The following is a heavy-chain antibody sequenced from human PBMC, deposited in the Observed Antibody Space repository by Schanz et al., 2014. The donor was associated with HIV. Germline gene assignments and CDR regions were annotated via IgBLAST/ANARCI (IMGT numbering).Heavy chain of an antibody. Sequence: QVQLVQSGAEVKKPGASVKVSCKASGYTFTDYYMHWVRQAPGQGLEWMGWINPKSGATKYAQKFQGRVTMTRDTSISTAFMELSSLRSDDTAVYYCARDTNFVLDVWGQGTTVTVSS. D-gene: IGHD2-8*01. CDR3: ARDTNFVLDV. J-gene: IGHJ6*02. CDR1: GYTFTDYY. CDR2: INPKSGAT. V-gene: IGHV1-2*02.